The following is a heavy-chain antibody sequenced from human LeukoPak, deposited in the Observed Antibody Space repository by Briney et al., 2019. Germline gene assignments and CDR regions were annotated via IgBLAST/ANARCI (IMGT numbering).Heavy chain of an antibody. D-gene: IGHD2-21*01. CDR1: GGSISSGGSY. V-gene: IGHV4-31*03. CDR3: ARELEGLGYYYYGMDV. CDR2: IYYSGST. J-gene: IGHJ6*02. Sequence: SQTLSLTCTVSGGSISSGGSYWSWIRQHPGKGLEWIGYIYYSGSTYYNPSLKSRVTISVDTSKNQFSLKLSSVTAADTAVYYCARELEGLGYYYYGMDVWGQGTTVTVSS.